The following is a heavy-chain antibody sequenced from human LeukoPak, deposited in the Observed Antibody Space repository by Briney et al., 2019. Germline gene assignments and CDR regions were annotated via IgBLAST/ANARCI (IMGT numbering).Heavy chain of an antibody. V-gene: IGHV1-69*04. CDR1: GGTFSSYA. Sequence: SVKVSCKASGGTFSSYAISWVRQAPGQGLEWMGRIIPILGIANYAQKFQGRVTMTRNTSISTAYMELSSLRSEDTAVYYCARGSGYFDYWGQGTLVTVSS. CDR2: IIPILGIA. CDR3: ARGSGYFDY. D-gene: IGHD3-10*01. J-gene: IGHJ4*02.